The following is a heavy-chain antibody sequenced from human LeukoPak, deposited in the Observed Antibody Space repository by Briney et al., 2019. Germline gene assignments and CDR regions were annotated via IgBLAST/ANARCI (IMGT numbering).Heavy chain of an antibody. J-gene: IGHJ4*02. CDR2: IGSGGSAT. Sequence: PGGSLRLSCAAAGLRLGTYGMSWVRQAPGKGLEWISYIGSGGSATYYADSVKGRFAISRDNVNNSLYLDMDSLGVDDPATYYCARARTRFSNGWYGQVDFDSWGQGSLVIVSS. D-gene: IGHD6-19*01. V-gene: IGHV3-48*01. CDR3: ARARTRFSNGWYGQVDFDS. CDR1: GLRLGTYG.